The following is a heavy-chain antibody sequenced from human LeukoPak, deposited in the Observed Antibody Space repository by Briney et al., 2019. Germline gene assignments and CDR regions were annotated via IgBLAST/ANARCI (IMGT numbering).Heavy chain of an antibody. CDR1: GFTFSSYS. CDR3: ARDGCSGYAFDY. D-gene: IGHD5-12*01. V-gene: IGHV3-21*01. CDR2: ISSSSSYI. J-gene: IGHJ4*02. Sequence: GGSLRLSCAASGFTFSSYSMNWVRQAPGKGLEWVSSISSSSSYIYYADSVKGRFTISRDNAKNSLYLQMNSLRAEDTAVYYCARDGCSGYAFDYWGQGTLVTVSS.